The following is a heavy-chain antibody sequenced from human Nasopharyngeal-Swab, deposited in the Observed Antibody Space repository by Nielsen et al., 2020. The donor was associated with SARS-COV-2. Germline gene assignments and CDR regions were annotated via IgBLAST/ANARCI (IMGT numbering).Heavy chain of an antibody. CDR1: GFTFSRCN. CDR3: ARDLSKDDNWFGP. V-gene: IGHV3-21*06. CDR2: ISSSSTFI. Sequence: GGSLRLSCAASGFTFSRCNMKWVRQAPGKGLEWVSSISSSSTFIYYADSVKGRFTISRDNAKNSLYLQMNSLRAEDTAVYYCARDLSKDDNWFGPWGQGTLVTVSS. J-gene: IGHJ5*02.